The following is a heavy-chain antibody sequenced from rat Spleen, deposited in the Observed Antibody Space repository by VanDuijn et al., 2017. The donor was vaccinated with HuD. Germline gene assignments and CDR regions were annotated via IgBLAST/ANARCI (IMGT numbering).Heavy chain of an antibody. Sequence: EVQLVESDGGLVQPGRSLKHSCAASGFTFSDHYMAWVRQAPKKGLEWVATISYDGSSTYYRDSVKGRFTISRDNAKSTLYLQMDSLRSEDTATYYCARLGEPYWGQGVMVTVSS. V-gene: IGHV5-7*01. CDR3: ARLGEPY. J-gene: IGHJ2*01. D-gene: IGHD5-1*01. CDR2: ISYDGSST. CDR1: GFTFSDHY.